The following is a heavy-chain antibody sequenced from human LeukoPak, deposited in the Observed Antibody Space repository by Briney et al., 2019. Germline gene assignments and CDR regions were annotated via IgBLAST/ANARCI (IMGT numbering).Heavy chain of an antibody. CDR3: VNDASYYYGSGSYSRGYWFDP. CDR2: ISGSGGST. CDR1: GFSISNYV. V-gene: IGHV3-23*01. Sequence: GGSLRLSCAASGFSISNYVMSWVRQAPGKGLEWVSAISGSGGSTYYADSVKGRFTISRDNSKNTLYLQMNSLRAEDTAVYYCVNDASYYYGSGSYSRGYWFDPWGQGTLVTVSS. J-gene: IGHJ5*02. D-gene: IGHD3-10*01.